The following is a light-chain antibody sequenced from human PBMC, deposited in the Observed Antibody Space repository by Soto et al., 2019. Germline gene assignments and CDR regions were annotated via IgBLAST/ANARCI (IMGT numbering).Light chain of an antibody. CDR1: QSVTTY. J-gene: IGKJ4*01. CDR3: MHRSRWPVT. CDR2: PAS. Sequence: VLTQSPATLSLSPGERATLSCRARQSVTTYLAWYQKKPGQPPRLLIYPASFRAIGIPDRFSGSGSGTDLTLTISTLDPADFAVYYCMHRSRWPVTFGGGTKVDIK. V-gene: IGKV3-11*01.